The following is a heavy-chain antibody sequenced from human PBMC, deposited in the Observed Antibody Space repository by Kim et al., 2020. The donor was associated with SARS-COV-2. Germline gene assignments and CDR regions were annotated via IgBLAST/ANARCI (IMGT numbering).Heavy chain of an antibody. V-gene: IGHV1-8*01. CDR3: ARGGMAAMVLNYYYGLDV. J-gene: IGHJ6*01. D-gene: IGHD5-18*01. Sequence: ASVKVSCKASGYTFTSYDINWVRQATGQGLEWMGWMNPNSGNTGYAQKFQDRVTMTRNTPISTAYMELSSLRSEDTAVYYCARGGMAAMVLNYYYGLDVWGQGTAVTVSS. CDR2: MNPNSGNT. CDR1: GYTFTSYD.